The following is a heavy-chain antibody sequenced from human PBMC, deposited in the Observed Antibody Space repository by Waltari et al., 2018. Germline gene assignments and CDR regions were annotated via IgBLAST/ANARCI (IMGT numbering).Heavy chain of an antibody. D-gene: IGHD6-19*01. J-gene: IGHJ5*02. CDR2: INHSGST. V-gene: IGHV4-34*01. CDR1: GGSFSGYS. Sequence: QVPLQQWGAGLLKPSETLSLTCAVSGGSFSGYSWTWIGHPPGKGLEWIGEINHSGSTNYNPSLKSRVTISVDTSKNQFSLKLSSVTAADTAVYYCARGGWSSGWYPLADPWGQGTLVTVSS. CDR3: ARGGWSSGWYPLADP.